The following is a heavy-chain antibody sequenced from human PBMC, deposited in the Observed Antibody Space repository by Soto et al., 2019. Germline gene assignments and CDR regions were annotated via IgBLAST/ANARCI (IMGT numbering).Heavy chain of an antibody. CDR2: ISGSGGST. V-gene: IGHV3-23*01. Sequence: EVQLLESGGGLVQPGGSLRLSCAASGFTFSSYAMSWVRQAPGKGLEWVSAISGSGGSTYYADSVKGRFTISRDNSKNTLYLQMNSLRDEDTAVYYCANRPHCSGGSCYSGGMDVWGQGTTVTVSS. CDR3: ANRPHCSGGSCYSGGMDV. CDR1: GFTFSSYA. J-gene: IGHJ6*02. D-gene: IGHD2-15*01.